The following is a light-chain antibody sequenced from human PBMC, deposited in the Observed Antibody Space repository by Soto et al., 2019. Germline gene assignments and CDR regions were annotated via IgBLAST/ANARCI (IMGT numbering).Light chain of an antibody. CDR3: QQYNSYAWT. Sequence: DIPMTQSPSTLSASVGDRVTITCRASQSISSWLAWYQQKPGKAPKLLIYKASSLESGVPSRFSDSGTGTEFTLTISSLQPDDFATYYCQQYNSYAWTFGQGTKVEI. CDR1: QSISSW. V-gene: IGKV1-5*03. CDR2: KAS. J-gene: IGKJ1*01.